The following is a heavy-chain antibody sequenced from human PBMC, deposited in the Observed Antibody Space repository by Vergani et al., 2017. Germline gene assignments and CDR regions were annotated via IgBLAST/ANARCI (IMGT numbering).Heavy chain of an antibody. V-gene: IGHV5-10-1*01. Sequence: EVQLVQSGAEVTKPGESLRISCKRSGYSFTSYWISWVRQMPGKGLEWMGRIDPSDSYTNYSPSFQGHVTISADKSISTAYLQWSSLKASDTAMYYCARQVAVAGKWWGPYYYYGMDVWGQGTTVTVSS. CDR1: GYSFTSYW. CDR2: IDPSDSYT. J-gene: IGHJ6*02. D-gene: IGHD6-19*01. CDR3: ARQVAVAGKWWGPYYYYGMDV.